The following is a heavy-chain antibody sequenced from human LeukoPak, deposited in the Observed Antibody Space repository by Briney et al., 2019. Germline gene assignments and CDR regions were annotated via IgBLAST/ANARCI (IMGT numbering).Heavy chain of an antibody. CDR1: GFAFSSYR. V-gene: IGHV3-30*02. D-gene: IGHD1-26*01. J-gene: IGHJ3*02. CDR2: IRYDGRNK. Sequence: GGLMRLSCAASGFAFSSYRTHWVRPAAGKGLEGAAFIRYDGRNKYYADSVKSRFTISRDNSKNTLYLQMNSLRAEDTAVYCCAKSLSSGSYLNALDIWGEGTMVTVSS. CDR3: AKSLSSGSYLNALDI.